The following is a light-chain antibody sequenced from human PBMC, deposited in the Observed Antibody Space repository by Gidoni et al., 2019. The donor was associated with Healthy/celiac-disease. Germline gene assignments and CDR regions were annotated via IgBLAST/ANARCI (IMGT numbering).Light chain of an antibody. J-gene: IGKJ2*03. Sequence: DIQMTQSPSSLSASVGDRVTITCQASQDISNYLNWYQQKPGKAPKLLIYDASNLETGVPSRFSGSGSGTDFTCTISSLQPEDIATYYCQHYSFGQGTKLEIK. CDR1: QDISNY. CDR3: QHYS. V-gene: IGKV1-33*01. CDR2: DAS.